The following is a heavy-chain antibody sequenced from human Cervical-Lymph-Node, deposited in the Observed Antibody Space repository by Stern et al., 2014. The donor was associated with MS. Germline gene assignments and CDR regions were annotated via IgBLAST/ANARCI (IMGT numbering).Heavy chain of an antibody. Sequence: VQLVESGGGVVQPGRSLRLSCAASGFTFSNYGMHWVRQAPGKGLEWVAVISNDGSYKLYAASVKGRFTISRDNSNHTLNLQMNSLSSEDTAVYYCAKSASNFAYYYYGMDVWGQGTTVTVSS. J-gene: IGHJ6*02. V-gene: IGHV3-30*18. D-gene: IGHD4-11*01. CDR3: AKSASNFAYYYYGMDV. CDR1: GFTFSNYG. CDR2: ISNDGSYK.